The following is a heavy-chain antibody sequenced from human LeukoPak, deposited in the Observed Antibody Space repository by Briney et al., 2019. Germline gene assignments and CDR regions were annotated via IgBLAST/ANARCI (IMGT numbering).Heavy chain of an antibody. J-gene: IGHJ4*02. CDR2: FKTKYHQV. V-gene: IGHV3-23*05. CDR1: GFTFSDYA. CDR3: ARSVPDYTRFDY. D-gene: IGHD4-11*01. Sequence: GGSLRLSCVASGFTFSDYAMNWVRQAPGKGLEWVSTFKTKYHQVYYAESVRGRFTISTDNSRNTVFLQMNTLRVDDTALYYCARSVPDYTRFDYWGQGALVTVSS.